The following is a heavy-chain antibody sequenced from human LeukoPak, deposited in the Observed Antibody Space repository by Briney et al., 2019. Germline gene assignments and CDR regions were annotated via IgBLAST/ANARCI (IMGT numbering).Heavy chain of an antibody. CDR2: ISISSNYI. CDR3: ARGPRILADGSYYFDY. Sequence: GESLRLSCAASGFTFSTYSMNWVRQAPGKGLEWVSSISISSNYIYYADSVEGRFTISRDNAKDSLYLQMNSLRAEDTAVYYCARGPRILADGSYYFDYWGQGTLVTVSS. V-gene: IGHV3-21*04. CDR1: GFTFSTYS. D-gene: IGHD3-3*02. J-gene: IGHJ4*02.